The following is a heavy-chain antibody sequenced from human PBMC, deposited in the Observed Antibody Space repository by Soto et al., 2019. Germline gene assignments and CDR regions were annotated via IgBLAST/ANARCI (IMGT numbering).Heavy chain of an antibody. Sequence: VKVSCKASGYTFTSYAMHWVRQAPGQRLEWMGWINAGNGNTKYSQKFQGRVTITRDTSASTAYMELSSLRSEDTAVYYCARAGIVVVPAAFDYWGQGTLVTVSS. CDR2: INAGNGNT. V-gene: IGHV1-3*01. J-gene: IGHJ4*02. CDR1: GYTFTSYA. D-gene: IGHD2-2*01. CDR3: ARAGIVVVPAAFDY.